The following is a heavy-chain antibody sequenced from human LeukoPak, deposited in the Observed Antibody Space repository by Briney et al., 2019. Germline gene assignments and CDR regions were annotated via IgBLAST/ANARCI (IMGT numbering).Heavy chain of an antibody. D-gene: IGHD1-26*01. J-gene: IGHJ4*02. CDR2: IYSSGNT. V-gene: IGHV4-39*01. CDR3: AKSGGSGLIDY. CDR1: GASISSNNYY. Sequence: SETLSLTCTVSGASISSNNYYWGWVRQPPGKGLEWIGNIYSSGNTYYNASLRSRVTIYIDTSKNQFSLNLSSVTAADTAVYYCAKSGGSGLIDYWGQGTLVTVSS.